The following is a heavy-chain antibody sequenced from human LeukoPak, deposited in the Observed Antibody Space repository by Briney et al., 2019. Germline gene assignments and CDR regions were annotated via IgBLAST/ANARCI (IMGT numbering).Heavy chain of an antibody. Sequence: PSETLSLTCSVSGGSISSSSYYWGWIRQPPGKGLEWIGSIYYSGSTYYNPSLKSRVTISVDTSKNQFSLKLSSVTAADTAVYYCARVPTVTFFDYWGQGTLVTVSS. D-gene: IGHD4-17*01. CDR1: GGSISSSSYY. CDR2: IYYSGST. J-gene: IGHJ4*02. CDR3: ARVPTVTFFDY. V-gene: IGHV4-39*01.